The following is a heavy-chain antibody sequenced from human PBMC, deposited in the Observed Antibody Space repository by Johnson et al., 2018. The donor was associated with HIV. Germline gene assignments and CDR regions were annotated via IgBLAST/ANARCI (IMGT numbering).Heavy chain of an antibody. Sequence: VQLVESGGGLVQPGGSLRVSCVASGFSFSRYWMTWVRQAPGKGLEWVASIKQDGSENYSVDSVKGRSTISRHNAKHSVALQRNRLGGEDTAGYYCARALAAGWFSYDVFDIWGQGTMVTISS. CDR2: IKQDGSEN. D-gene: IGHD6-19*01. V-gene: IGHV3-7*05. CDR1: GFSFSRYW. J-gene: IGHJ3*02. CDR3: ARALAAGWFSYDVFDI.